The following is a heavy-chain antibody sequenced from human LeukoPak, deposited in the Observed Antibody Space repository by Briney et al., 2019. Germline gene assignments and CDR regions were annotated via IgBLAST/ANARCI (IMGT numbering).Heavy chain of an antibody. CDR1: GFTFSSYS. CDR2: ISSSSSTI. D-gene: IGHD2/OR15-2a*01. J-gene: IGHJ4*02. CDR3: ARLSSADVDC. Sequence: GGSLRLSCAASGFTFSSYSMNWVRQAPGKGLEWVSYISSSSSTIYYADSVKGRFTISRDNAKNSLYLQMNSLRAEDTAVYYCARLSSADVDCWGQGTLVTVSS. V-gene: IGHV3-48*04.